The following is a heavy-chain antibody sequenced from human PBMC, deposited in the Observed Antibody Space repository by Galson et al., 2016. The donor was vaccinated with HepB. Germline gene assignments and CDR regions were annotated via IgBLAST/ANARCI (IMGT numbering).Heavy chain of an antibody. CDR3: ARYLSGSYYYPMDV. CDR2: IYYTGST. V-gene: IGHV4-39*01. J-gene: IGHJ6*02. D-gene: IGHD5-12*01. Sequence: LSLTCTVSGASISSSSYYWGWIRQPPGRGLDWTATIYYTGSTHYSPSLQSRVTISADSSRNQFSLRLSAVTVADTAVYYCARYLSGSYYYPMDVWGQGTTVTISS. CDR1: GASISSSSYY.